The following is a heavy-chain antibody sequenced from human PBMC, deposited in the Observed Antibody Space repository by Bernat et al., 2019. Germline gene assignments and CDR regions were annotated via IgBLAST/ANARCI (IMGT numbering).Heavy chain of an antibody. CDR2: ISWNSGSI. D-gene: IGHD5-24*01. CDR3: AKDFSADEAPSWYFDL. CDR1: GFTFDDYA. V-gene: IGHV3-9*01. Sequence: EVQLVESGGGLVQPGRSLRLSCAASGFTFDDYAMHWVRQAPGKGLEWVSGISWNSGSIGYADSLKSRFTISSDHAKNSLYLQMNSLRAEDTALSYCAKDFSADEAPSWYFDLWGRGTLVTVSS. J-gene: IGHJ2*01.